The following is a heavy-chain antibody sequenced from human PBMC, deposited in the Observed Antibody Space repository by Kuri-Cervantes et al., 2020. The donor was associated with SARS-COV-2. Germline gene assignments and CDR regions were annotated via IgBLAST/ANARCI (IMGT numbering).Heavy chain of an antibody. V-gene: IGHV3-74*01. J-gene: IGHJ4*02. D-gene: IGHD3-16*02. CDR3: ARLGIRI. CDR2: INPDGSSS. CDR1: GFTFNNYF. Sequence: GESLKISCAASGFTFNNYFMHWVRQAPGKGLVWVSRINPDGSSSTYADAVKGRFTISRDNAKNTLSLQMNSLGAEDTAVYYCARLGIRIGGQGTLVTVSS.